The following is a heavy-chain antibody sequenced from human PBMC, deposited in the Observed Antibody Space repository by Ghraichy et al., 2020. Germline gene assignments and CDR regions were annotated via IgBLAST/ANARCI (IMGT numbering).Heavy chain of an antibody. J-gene: IGHJ4*02. CDR2: VYYSGRT. CDR1: GGSIGSSGYI. Sequence: SETLSLTCSVSGGSIGSSGYIWGWIRQPPGKGLDWIGSVYYSGRTFSNPSLNSRVTMSVDTSQNQFSLRLISVTAADTAVYYCARHRTTAVCGDFDYWGQGTLVTVSS. D-gene: IGHD1-7*01. CDR3: ARHRTTAVCGDFDY. V-gene: IGHV4-39*01.